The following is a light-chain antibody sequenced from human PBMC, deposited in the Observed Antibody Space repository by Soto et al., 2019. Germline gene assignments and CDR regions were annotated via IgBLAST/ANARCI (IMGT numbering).Light chain of an antibody. Sequence: HSVLTQPPSASGTPGQRVTISCSGSSSNIGSTPVNWYQHLPGTAPKLLIYSNNQRPSGVPDRFSGSKSGTSASLAINGLQSEDEADYYCAAWDDSLNGVLFGGGTKLTVL. CDR1: SSNIGSTP. J-gene: IGLJ2*01. CDR2: SNN. V-gene: IGLV1-44*01. CDR3: AAWDDSLNGVL.